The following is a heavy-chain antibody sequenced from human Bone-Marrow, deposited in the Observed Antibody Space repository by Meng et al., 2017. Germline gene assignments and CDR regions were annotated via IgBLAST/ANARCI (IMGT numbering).Heavy chain of an antibody. CDR2: INHSGST. D-gene: IGHD1-1*01. Sequence: QGQLQKWGAGLLKPSETLSLTCAVYGGSFSGYYWSWIRQPPGKGLEWIGEINHSGSTNYNPSLKSRVTISVDTSKNQFSLKLSSVTAADTAVYYCARGTRPLLFQHWGQGTLVTVSS. V-gene: IGHV4-34*01. CDR1: GGSFSGYY. CDR3: ARGTRPLLFQH. J-gene: IGHJ1*01.